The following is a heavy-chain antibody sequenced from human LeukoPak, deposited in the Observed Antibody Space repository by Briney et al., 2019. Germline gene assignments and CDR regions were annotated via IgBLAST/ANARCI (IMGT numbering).Heavy chain of an antibody. CDR1: GFTFSNYA. CDR3: ARDVTSPEAFDI. CDR2: VSSNGGST. Sequence: GGSLRLSCSASGFTFSNYAMHWVRQAPGKGLEYVSGVSSNGGSTYYANSVKGRFSISRDNSKNTLFLQMGSLRPEDRAVYYCARDVTSPEAFDIWGQGTMVTVSS. J-gene: IGHJ3*02. D-gene: IGHD2-21*02. V-gene: IGHV3-64*01.